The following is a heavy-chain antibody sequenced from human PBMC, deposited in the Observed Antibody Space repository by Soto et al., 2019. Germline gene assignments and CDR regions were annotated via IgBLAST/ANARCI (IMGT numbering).Heavy chain of an antibody. J-gene: IGHJ5*02. CDR2: IYPGDSDT. CDR3: ARSRYCSSTSCYRQPFRSLQSKWFDP. CDR1: GYSFTSYW. Sequence: PGESLKISCKGSGYSFTSYWIGWVRQMPGKGLEWMGIIYPGDSDTRYSPSFQGQVTISADKSISTAYLQWSSLKASDTAMYYCARSRYCSSTSCYRQPFRSLQSKWFDPWGQGTMVTVSA. D-gene: IGHD2-2*02. V-gene: IGHV5-51*01.